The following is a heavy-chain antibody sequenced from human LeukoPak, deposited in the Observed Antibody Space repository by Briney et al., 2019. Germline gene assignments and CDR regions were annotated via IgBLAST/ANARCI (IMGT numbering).Heavy chain of an antibody. CDR1: GGSISSGGYY. J-gene: IGHJ3*02. V-gene: IGHV4-31*03. CDR2: IYYSGST. Sequence: SETLSLTCTVSGGSISSGGYYWSWIRQHPGKGLEWIGYIYYSGSTYYNPSLKSRVSVSVDTSKNQFSLKLSSVTAADTAVYYCARANCSSTSCYRVDAFDIWGQGTMVTVSS. CDR3: ARANCSSTSCYRVDAFDI. D-gene: IGHD2-2*02.